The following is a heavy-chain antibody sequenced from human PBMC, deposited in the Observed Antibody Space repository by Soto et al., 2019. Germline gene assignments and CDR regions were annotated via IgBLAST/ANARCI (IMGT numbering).Heavy chain of an antibody. J-gene: IGHJ4*01. V-gene: IGHV1-3*01. D-gene: IGHD1-1*01. Sequence: EASVKVSCKASGYTFTSYAMHWVCQAPGQRLEWMGWINAYTGKTNYAQKFQGRVIMTSAAPISTAYMELNSLTSDDTAVYYCTRPLRATAGTTFYYWGQGSLVTVSS. CDR2: INAYTGKT. CDR1: GYTFTSYA. CDR3: TRPLRATAGTTFYY.